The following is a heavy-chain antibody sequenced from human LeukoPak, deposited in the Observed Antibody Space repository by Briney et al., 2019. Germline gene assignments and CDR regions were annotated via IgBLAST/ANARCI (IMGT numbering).Heavy chain of an antibody. J-gene: IGHJ6*03. V-gene: IGHV4-59*01. D-gene: IGHD3-22*01. CDR1: GDSISSYY. CDR3: TRGSIAYYYMDV. CDR2: VYSSGST. Sequence: SETLSLTCTVSGDSISSYYWSWIRQPPGKGLEWIGYVYSSGSTNYNPSLKSRVTISVDTSKNQFSLKLSSVTAADTAVYYCTRGSIAYYYMDVWGKGTTVTISS.